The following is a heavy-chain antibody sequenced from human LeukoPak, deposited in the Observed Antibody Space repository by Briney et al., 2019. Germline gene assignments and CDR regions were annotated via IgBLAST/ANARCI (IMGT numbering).Heavy chain of an antibody. D-gene: IGHD5-12*01. V-gene: IGHV3-23*01. CDR3: AKHAYNGYGADYFDY. Sequence: PGGSLRLSCAASGFTFSSYAMSWVRQAPGKGLEWVSALTDNGGSTYYADSGKGRFTISRDNSKNTLYLQMHSLRAEDTAVYYCAKHAYNGYGADYFDYWGQGTLVTVSS. J-gene: IGHJ4*02. CDR1: GFTFSSYA. CDR2: LTDNGGST.